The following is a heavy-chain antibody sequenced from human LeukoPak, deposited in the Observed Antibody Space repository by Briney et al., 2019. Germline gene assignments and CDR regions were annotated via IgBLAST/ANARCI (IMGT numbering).Heavy chain of an antibody. D-gene: IGHD3-22*01. CDR3: AAPRSITMIGPFQL. J-gene: IGHJ1*01. Sequence: PSETLSLTCTVSGGSISSYYWSWIRQPAGKGLEWIGRIYTSGSTNYNPSLKSRVTMSVDTSKNQFSLKLSSVTADDTYVYYRAAPRSITMIGPFQLWGQRTLVTVSS. CDR2: IYTSGST. CDR1: GGSISSYY. V-gene: IGHV4-4*07.